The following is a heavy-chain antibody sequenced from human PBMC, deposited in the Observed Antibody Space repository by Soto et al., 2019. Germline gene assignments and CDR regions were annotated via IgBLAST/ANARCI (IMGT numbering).Heavy chain of an antibody. CDR2: ISAYTGNT. V-gene: IGHV1-18*01. D-gene: IGHD1-26*01. CDR3: ALGGPISGSYWGGDY. J-gene: IGHJ4*02. CDR1: GYTFSSSD. Sequence: QVQLVQSGAEVKKPGASAKVSCKASGYTFSSSDISWVRQAPGQGLEWMGWISAYTGNTNYAQRLQGRLTMTTDTSTNTAYMGLRSLRSDDTAVYYWALGGPISGSYWGGDYWGQGTLVTVSS.